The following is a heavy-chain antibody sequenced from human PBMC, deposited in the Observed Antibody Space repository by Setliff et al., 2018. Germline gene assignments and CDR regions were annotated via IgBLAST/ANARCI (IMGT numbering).Heavy chain of an antibody. Sequence: PGESLKISCKGSGYNFNNYWIGWVRQMPGKSLEWMGIIDPADSETTYSPSFQGQVTRSADKSIGTAYLQWSSLKASDTAIYYCARRGWGSSSGVCYSPKGCYYYYMDVWGKGTTVTVSS. CDR3: ARRGWGSSSGVCYSPKGCYYYYMDV. J-gene: IGHJ6*03. CDR1: GYNFNNYW. CDR2: IDPADSET. V-gene: IGHV5-51*01. D-gene: IGHD2-21*02.